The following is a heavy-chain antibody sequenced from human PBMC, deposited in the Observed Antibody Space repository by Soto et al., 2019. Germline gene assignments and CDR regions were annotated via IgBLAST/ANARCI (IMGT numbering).Heavy chain of an antibody. CDR1: GGSFSGYY. Sequence: PSETLSLTCAVYGGSFSGYYWSWIRQPPGKGLEWIGEINHSGSTNYNPSLKSRVTISVDTSKNQFSLKLSSVTAADTAVYYCARGRLLWFGERLFDYWGQGTLVTV. V-gene: IGHV4-34*01. CDR3: ARGRLLWFGERLFDY. D-gene: IGHD3-10*01. J-gene: IGHJ4*02. CDR2: INHSGST.